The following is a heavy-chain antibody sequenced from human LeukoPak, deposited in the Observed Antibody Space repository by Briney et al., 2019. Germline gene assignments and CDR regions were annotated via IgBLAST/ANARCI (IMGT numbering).Heavy chain of an antibody. V-gene: IGHV4-59*01. CDR1: GGSISSYY. CDR3: GRAGRHCSGGSCSGENWLDP. D-gene: IGHD2-15*01. Sequence: SETLSLTCTVSGGSISSYYWTWVRQPPGKGLEWLGYIHSSGNTSYNPSLRIRVTMSVDTSKNQFSLKLRSVTAADTAVYYCGRAGRHCSGGSCSGENWLDPWGQGTLVTVSS. CDR2: IHSSGNT. J-gene: IGHJ5*02.